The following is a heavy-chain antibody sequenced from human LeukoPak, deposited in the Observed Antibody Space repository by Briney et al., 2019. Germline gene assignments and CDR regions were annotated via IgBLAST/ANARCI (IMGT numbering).Heavy chain of an antibody. Sequence: ASVKVSCKAFGYTFTSYDINWVRQATGQGLEWMGWMNPNSGNTGYAQKFQGRVTMTRDTSISTAYMELSRLRSDDTAVYYCARTPCGGDCYWFDPWGQGTLVTVSS. V-gene: IGHV1-8*02. CDR3: ARTPCGGDCYWFDP. CDR2: MNPNSGNT. J-gene: IGHJ5*02. CDR1: GYTFTSYD. D-gene: IGHD2-21*01.